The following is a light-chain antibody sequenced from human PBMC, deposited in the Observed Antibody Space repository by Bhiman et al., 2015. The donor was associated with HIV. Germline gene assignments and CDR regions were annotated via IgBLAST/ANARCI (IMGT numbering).Light chain of an antibody. CDR3: QGWDSSTVV. J-gene: IGLJ2*01. Sequence: QSVLTQPPSASGTPGQRVTISCSGSSSNIGSNTVNWYQQLPGTAPKLLIYRNNQRPSGVPDRFSGSKSGTSASLAISGLQAEDEADYYCQGWDSSTVVFGGGTKLTVL. CDR2: RNN. V-gene: IGLV1-44*01. CDR1: SSNIGSNT.